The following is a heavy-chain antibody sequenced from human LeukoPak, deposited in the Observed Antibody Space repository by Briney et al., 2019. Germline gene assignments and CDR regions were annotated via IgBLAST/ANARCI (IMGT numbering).Heavy chain of an antibody. D-gene: IGHD3-22*01. CDR2: IYYSGST. Sequence: PSETLSLTCTVSGGSSSSGDYYWSWIRQPPGKGLEWIGYIYYSGSTYYNPSLKSRVTISVGTSKNQFSLKLSSVTAADTAVYYCARGDDSSGNFDYWGQGTLVTVSS. V-gene: IGHV4-30-4*08. CDR1: GGSSSSGDYY. J-gene: IGHJ4*02. CDR3: ARGDDSSGNFDY.